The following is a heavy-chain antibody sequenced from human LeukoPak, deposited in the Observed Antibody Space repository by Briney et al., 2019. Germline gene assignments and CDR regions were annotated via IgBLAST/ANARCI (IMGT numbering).Heavy chain of an antibody. CDR2: TVGIGPDT. CDR3: AKDGYSCGLGYMDV. J-gene: IGHJ6*03. D-gene: IGHD5-18*01. CDR1: GFTFTNYA. Sequence: GGSLRLSCAASGFTFTNYAMTWVRQAPGKGLEWVAATVGIGPDTYHADPVKGRFTISRDNSKNTLYLQMNSLRAEDTAVYYCAKDGYSCGLGYMDVWGKGTTVTISS. V-gene: IGHV3-23*01.